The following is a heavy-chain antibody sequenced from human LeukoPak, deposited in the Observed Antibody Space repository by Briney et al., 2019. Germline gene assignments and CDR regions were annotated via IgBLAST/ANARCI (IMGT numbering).Heavy chain of an antibody. CDR1: VGSFSDYY. Sequence: SETLSLTCAVYVGSFSDYYWSWLRQPPGQGLEWIGEINHSGSTNYNPSLKSRVTMSVDTSKNQFSLKLSSVAAADTAVYYCARGHRIMVFGVLLWEAFDLWGQGTMVTVSS. V-gene: IGHV4-34*01. CDR3: ARGHRIMVFGVLLWEAFDL. CDR2: INHSGST. D-gene: IGHD3/OR15-3a*01. J-gene: IGHJ3*01.